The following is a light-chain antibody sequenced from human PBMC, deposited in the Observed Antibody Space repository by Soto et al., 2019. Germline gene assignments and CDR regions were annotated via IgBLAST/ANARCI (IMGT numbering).Light chain of an antibody. V-gene: IGKV3D-15*01. CDR1: QSVGSD. CDR2: DIF. J-gene: IGKJ1*01. CDR3: MQSLHAPRT. Sequence: EIVMTQSPATLSVSPGERATLSCRASQSVGSDLAWYQQKPGQAPRLVIYDIFTRATGVPTRISGSGSGTDFTLTISRVEAEDVGVFFCMQSLHAPRTFGQGTKVEIK.